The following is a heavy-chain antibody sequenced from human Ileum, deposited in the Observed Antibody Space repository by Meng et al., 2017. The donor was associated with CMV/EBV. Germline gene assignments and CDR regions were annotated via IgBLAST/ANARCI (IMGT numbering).Heavy chain of an antibody. Sequence: GGSLRLSCAASGFNFSQYFMTWVRQAPGKGLEWLAIMTQDGSKTYNVESVRGRFTISRDNDKHSLYLQMNRLRAEYTAVYYCARDYWGSLDYWGQGTLGTVSS. D-gene: IGHD7-27*01. CDR3: ARDYWGSLDY. CDR2: MTQDGSKT. V-gene: IGHV3-7*01. CDR1: GFNFSQYF. J-gene: IGHJ4*02.